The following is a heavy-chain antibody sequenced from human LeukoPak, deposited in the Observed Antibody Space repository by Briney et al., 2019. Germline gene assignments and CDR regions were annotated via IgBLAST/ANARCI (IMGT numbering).Heavy chain of an antibody. D-gene: IGHD3-3*01. Sequence: SETLSLTCSVSTYSISSGYYWGWIRQPPGKGLEWIGNIHHSGSVYYNPSLKSRVTISVDTSKNQFSLKLSSVTAADTAVYYCARDLMHYDFWSGYYNWNAFDIWGQGTMVTVSS. CDR1: TYSISSGYY. CDR3: ARDLMHYDFWSGYYNWNAFDI. V-gene: IGHV4-38-2*02. J-gene: IGHJ3*02. CDR2: IHHSGSV.